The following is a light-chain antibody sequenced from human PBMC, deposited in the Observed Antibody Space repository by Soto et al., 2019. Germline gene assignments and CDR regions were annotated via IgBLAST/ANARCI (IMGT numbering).Light chain of an antibody. CDR1: QIISSTY. J-gene: IGKJ1*01. CDR2: GAS. V-gene: IGKV3-20*01. Sequence: DIVLTQSPGTLSLSPGERATLSCRASQIISSTYLGWYQQKPGQAPRLLIYGASSRATGIPDRFSGSGSGTDFTLTISRLEPEDFATYYCQQSYSSPTWTFGQGTKVEIK. CDR3: QQSYSSPTWT.